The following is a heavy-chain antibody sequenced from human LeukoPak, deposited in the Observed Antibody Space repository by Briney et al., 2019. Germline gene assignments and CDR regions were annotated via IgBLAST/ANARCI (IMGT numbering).Heavy chain of an antibody. Sequence: ASVKVSCTASGYTFTSYGISWVRQAPGQGLEWMGWISAYNGNTNYAQKLQGRVTMTTDTSTSTAYMELRSLRSDDTAVYYCARDWAAGTTVYYYGMDVWGQGTTVTVSS. CDR1: GYTFTSYG. V-gene: IGHV1-18*01. CDR3: ARDWAAGTTVYYYGMDV. J-gene: IGHJ6*02. CDR2: ISAYNGNT. D-gene: IGHD1-7*01.